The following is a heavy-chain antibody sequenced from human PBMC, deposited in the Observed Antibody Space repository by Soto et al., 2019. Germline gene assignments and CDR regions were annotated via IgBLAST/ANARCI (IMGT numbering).Heavy chain of an antibody. D-gene: IGHD2-15*01. CDR1: GCTFSSYS. Sequence: EVQLVESGGGLVQPGGSLRLSCAASGCTFSSYSMNWVRQAPGKGLEWVSYISSSSSTIYYADSVKGRFTISRDNAKNSLYLQMNSLRAEDTAVYYCARDEDCSGGSCYSSSQTFDYWGQGTLVTVSS. CDR3: ARDEDCSGGSCYSSSQTFDY. J-gene: IGHJ4*02. V-gene: IGHV3-48*01. CDR2: ISSSSSTI.